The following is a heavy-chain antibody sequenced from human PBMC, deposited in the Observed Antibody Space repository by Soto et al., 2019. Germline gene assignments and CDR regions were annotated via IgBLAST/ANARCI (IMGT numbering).Heavy chain of an antibody. D-gene: IGHD3-10*01. Sequence: ASLKVSCKTSGYTFTSYYMHCVRHTPGQGLEWMGIINPSGGSTSYAQKFQGRVTMTRDTSTSTVYMELSSLRSEDTAVYYCARGRLLWFGAPSGYWGQGTLVTVSS. CDR1: GYTFTSYY. J-gene: IGHJ4*02. CDR2: INPSGGST. V-gene: IGHV1-46*03. CDR3: ARGRLLWFGAPSGY.